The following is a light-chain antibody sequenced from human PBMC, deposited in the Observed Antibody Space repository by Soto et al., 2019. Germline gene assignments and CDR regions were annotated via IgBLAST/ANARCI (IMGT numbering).Light chain of an antibody. Sequence: DIQMTQSPSSLSASVGDRVTITCRASQSISTYLHWYQQKPGTAPKLLIYATSNLQSGVPSRFSGSGSGTEFTLTINSLQPEDFATYYCQQAYSTPWTFGQRTKVEIK. CDR3: QQAYSTPWT. CDR2: ATS. J-gene: IGKJ1*01. CDR1: QSISTY. V-gene: IGKV1-39*01.